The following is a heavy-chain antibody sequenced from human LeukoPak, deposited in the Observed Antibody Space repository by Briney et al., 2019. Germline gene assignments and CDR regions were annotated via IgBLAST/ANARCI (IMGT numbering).Heavy chain of an antibody. D-gene: IGHD6-13*01. CDR2: IYHSGST. CDR3: ARVGGGIAPY. CDR1: GGSISSGGYY. Sequence: SETLSLTCTVSGGSISSGGYYWSWIRQPPGKGLEWIGYIYHSGSTYYNPSLKSRVTISVDRSKNQFSLKLSSVTAADTAVYYCARVGGGIAPYLGQGTLVTVSS. J-gene: IGHJ4*02. V-gene: IGHV4-30-2*01.